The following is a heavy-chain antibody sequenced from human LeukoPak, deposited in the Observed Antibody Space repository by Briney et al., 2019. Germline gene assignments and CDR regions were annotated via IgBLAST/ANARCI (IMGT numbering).Heavy chain of an antibody. V-gene: IGHV4-59*08. CDR2: IYYSGST. Sequence: SETLSLTCTVSGGSIGSYYWSWIRQPPGKGLEWIGYIYYSGSTNYNPSLKSRVTISVDTSKNQFSLKLSSVTAADTAVYYCAGNDLTGTAYWGQGTLVTVSS. D-gene: IGHD1-20*01. CDR1: GGSIGSYY. CDR3: AGNDLTGTAY. J-gene: IGHJ4*02.